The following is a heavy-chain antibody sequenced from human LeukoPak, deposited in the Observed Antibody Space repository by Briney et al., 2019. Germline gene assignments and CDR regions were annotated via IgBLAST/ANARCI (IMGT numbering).Heavy chain of an antibody. CDR2: INNNNGYT. V-gene: IGHV1-18*01. J-gene: IGHJ4*02. CDR3: AKDDTIVGDY. D-gene: IGHD2/OR15-2a*01. Sequence: ASVTVSRKASGYTFSTSGITWVRQAPRQGLEWMGWINNNNGYTDYAQNLQGRVTMTTDTSTNTAYMELRGLTSDDTAVYYCAKDDTIVGDYWGQGTLVTVSS. CDR1: GYTFSTSG.